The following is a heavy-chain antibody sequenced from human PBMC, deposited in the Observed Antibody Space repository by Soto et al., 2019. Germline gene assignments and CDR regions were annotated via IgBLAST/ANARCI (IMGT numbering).Heavy chain of an antibody. D-gene: IGHD3-10*01. CDR3: ARDSPVDYYGSGTPLWGNWCDP. CDR1: GYTFTSYA. J-gene: IGHJ5*02. CDR2: INAGNGNT. Sequence: QVPLVQSGAEVKKPGASVKVSCKASGYTFTSYAMHWVRQAPGQRLEWMGWINAGNGNTKYSQKFHGRVTITRDTSASTAYMELSSLRSEDTAVYYCARDSPVDYYGSGTPLWGNWCDPWGQGTLVTVPS. V-gene: IGHV1-3*01.